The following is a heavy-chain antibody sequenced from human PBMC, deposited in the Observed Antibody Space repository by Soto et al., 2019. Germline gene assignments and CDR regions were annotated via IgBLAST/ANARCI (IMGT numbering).Heavy chain of an antibody. CDR1: GYTFTSYY. V-gene: IGHV1-46*01. D-gene: IGHD3-22*01. CDR3: ALAEDYYYDSSGYLFDY. CDR2: INPSGGST. J-gene: IGHJ4*02. Sequence: ASVKVSCKASGYTFTSYYMHWVRQAPGQGLEWMGIINPSGGSTSYAQKFQGRVTMTRDTSTSTVYMELSSLRSEDTAVYYCALAEDYYYDSSGYLFDYWGQGTLVTVSS.